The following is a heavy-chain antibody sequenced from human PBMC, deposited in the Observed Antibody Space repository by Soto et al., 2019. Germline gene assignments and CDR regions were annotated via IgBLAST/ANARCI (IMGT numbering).Heavy chain of an antibody. D-gene: IGHD2-21*02. CDR1: GGSFSGYY. J-gene: IGHJ5*02. V-gene: IGHV4-34*01. CDR2: IYHSGST. Sequence: SETLSLTCAVYGGSFSGYYWTWIRQPPGTGLEWIGYIYHSGSTNYNPSLKSRVTISIDTSKNQFSLKLNSVTAADTAVYYCARLGGYYQAFDPWGQGTLVTVSS. CDR3: ARLGGYYQAFDP.